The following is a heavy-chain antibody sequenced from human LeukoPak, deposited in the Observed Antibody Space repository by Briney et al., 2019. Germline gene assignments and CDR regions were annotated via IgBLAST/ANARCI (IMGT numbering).Heavy chain of an antibody. CDR3: ARGTGSLDY. J-gene: IGHJ4*02. CDR2: TYSRSKWFN. CDR1: GDSVSSKSAS. Sequence: SQTLSLTCAISGDSVSSKSASWTWIRQSPSRGLEWLGRTYSRSKWFNDYAVSVKSRISINPDTSKKQFSLHLTSVTPDDTAVYYCARGTGSLDYWGQGTLVTVSS. D-gene: IGHD1-26*01. V-gene: IGHV6-1*01.